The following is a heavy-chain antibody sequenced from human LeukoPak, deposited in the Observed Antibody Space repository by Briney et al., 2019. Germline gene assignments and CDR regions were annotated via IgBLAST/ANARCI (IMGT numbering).Heavy chain of an antibody. CDR2: INPNSGGT. J-gene: IGHJ1*01. CDR1: GGTFSSYA. CDR3: ARDSPCSGGTCYSGV. V-gene: IGHV1-2*02. D-gene: IGHD2-15*01. Sequence: ASVKVSCKASGGTFSSYAISWVRQAPGQGLEWMGWINPNSGGTNYAQKFQGRVTMTRDTSISTAYMELSRLTSDDTAVYYCARDSPCSGGTCYSGVWGQGTLVTVSS.